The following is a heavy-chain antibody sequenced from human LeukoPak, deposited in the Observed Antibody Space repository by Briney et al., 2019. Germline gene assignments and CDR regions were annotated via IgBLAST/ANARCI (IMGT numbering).Heavy chain of an antibody. CDR2: IRYDGSNK. CDR3: AKDQALGYCRSTSCYTYYMDV. D-gene: IGHD2-2*01. V-gene: IGHV3-30*02. CDR1: GFTFSSYG. J-gene: IGHJ6*03. Sequence: PGGSLRLSCAASGFTFSSYGMHWVRQAPGKGLEWVAFIRYDGSNKYYADSVKGRFTISRDNSKNTLYLQMNSLRAEDTAVYYCAKDQALGYCRSTSCYTYYMDVWGKGTTVTVSS.